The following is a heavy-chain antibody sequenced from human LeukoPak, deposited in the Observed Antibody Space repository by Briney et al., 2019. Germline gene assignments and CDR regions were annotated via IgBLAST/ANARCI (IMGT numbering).Heavy chain of an antibody. Sequence: ASVKVSCKASGYTFINYDINWVRQATGQGLEWMGWMNPNSGNTGYAQKFQGRVTMTRNTSISTAYMELSSLTSDDTAVYFCVRGPHTSGWPQHYYWGQGTLVTVSS. J-gene: IGHJ4*02. CDR1: GYTFINYD. D-gene: IGHD6-19*01. CDR3: VRGPHTSGWPQHYY. V-gene: IGHV1-8*02. CDR2: MNPNSGNT.